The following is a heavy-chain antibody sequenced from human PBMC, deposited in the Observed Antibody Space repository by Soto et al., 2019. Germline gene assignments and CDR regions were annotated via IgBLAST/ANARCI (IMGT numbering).Heavy chain of an antibody. CDR1: GGSISSYY. CDR2: IYYSGST. J-gene: IGHJ6*03. CDR3: ARDLGYSYGQYYYMDV. D-gene: IGHD5-18*01. V-gene: IGHV4-59*01. Sequence: SETLSLTCTVSGGSISSYYWSWIRQPPGKGLEWIGYIYYSGSTNYNPSLKSRVTISVDTSKNQFSLKLSSVTAADTAVYYCARDLGYSYGQYYYMDVWGKGTTVTVSS.